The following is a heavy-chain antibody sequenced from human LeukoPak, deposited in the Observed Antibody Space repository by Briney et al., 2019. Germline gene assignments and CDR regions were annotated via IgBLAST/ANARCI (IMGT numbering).Heavy chain of an antibody. CDR3: ARGHIAAAGADY. Sequence: ASVKVSCKASGYTFTGYYMHWVRQAPGQGLEWMGWINPNSGGTNYAQKFQGWVTMTRDTSISTAYMELSRLRSEDTAVYYCARGHIAAAGADYWGQGTLVTVSS. CDR1: GYTFTGYY. V-gene: IGHV1-2*04. CDR2: INPNSGGT. D-gene: IGHD6-13*01. J-gene: IGHJ4*02.